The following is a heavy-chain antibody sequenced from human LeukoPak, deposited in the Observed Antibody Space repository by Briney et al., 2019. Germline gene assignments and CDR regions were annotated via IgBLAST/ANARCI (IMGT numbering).Heavy chain of an antibody. V-gene: IGHV1-2*02. CDR1: GYTFTGYY. CDR2: INTNSGAT. CDR3: AKPQPGAFEI. D-gene: IGHD2-2*01. Sequence: GASVKVSCKASGYTFTGYYVHWVRQAPGQGLEWMGWINTNSGATNYAPNFQGRVAMTRDTSISTAYMELSRLRSDDTAFYYCAKPQPGAFEIWGQGTMVTVSS. J-gene: IGHJ3*02.